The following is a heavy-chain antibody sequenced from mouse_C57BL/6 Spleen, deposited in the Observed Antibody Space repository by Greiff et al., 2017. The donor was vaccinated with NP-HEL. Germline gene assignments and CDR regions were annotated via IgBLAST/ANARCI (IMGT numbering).Heavy chain of an antibody. CDR2: IDPSDSDT. J-gene: IGHJ3*01. CDR3: ARRRNTKRTGIAY. V-gene: IGHV1-52*01. Sequence: VQLQQPGAELVRPGSSVKLSCKASGYTFTSYWMQWVKQRPIQGLEWIGNIDPSDSDTHYNQKFKDKATLTVDKSSSTAYMQLSSLTSEDSAVYYCARRRNTKRTGIAYWGQGTLVTVSA. CDR1: GYTFTSYW. D-gene: IGHD4-1*01.